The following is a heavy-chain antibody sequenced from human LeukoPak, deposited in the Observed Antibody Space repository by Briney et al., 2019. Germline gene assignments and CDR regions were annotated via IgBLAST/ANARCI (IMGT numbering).Heavy chain of an antibody. CDR1: GGSTSSYY. J-gene: IGHJ4*02. V-gene: IGHV4-59*01. CDR2: IYYSGST. CDR3: ARYQNSFDY. Sequence: PSETLSLTCTVSGGSTSSYYWSWIRQPPGKGLEWIGYIYYSGSTNYNPSLKSRVTISVDTSKNQFSLKLSSVTAADTAVYYCARYQNSFDYWGQGTLVTVSS.